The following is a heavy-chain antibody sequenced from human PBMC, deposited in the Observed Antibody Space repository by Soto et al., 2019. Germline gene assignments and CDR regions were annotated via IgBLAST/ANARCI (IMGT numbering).Heavy chain of an antibody. Sequence: EVQLLESGGGLVQPGGSLRLSCAASGFTFSSYAMSWVRQAPGKGLEWVSAISGSGGSTYYADSVKGRFTISRDNSKNTLYLQMNSLSAEDTAVYYCAKGAYCSSTSCYPVYYYYGMDVWGQGTTVTVSS. CDR3: AKGAYCSSTSCYPVYYYYGMDV. J-gene: IGHJ6*02. CDR1: GFTFSSYA. D-gene: IGHD2-2*01. CDR2: ISGSGGST. V-gene: IGHV3-23*01.